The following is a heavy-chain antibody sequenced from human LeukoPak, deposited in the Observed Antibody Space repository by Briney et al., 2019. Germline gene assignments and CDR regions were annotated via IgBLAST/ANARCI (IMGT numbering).Heavy chain of an antibody. J-gene: IGHJ4*02. CDR2: ISGSGGST. CDR1: GFTFSSYA. D-gene: IGHD3-22*01. Sequence: GGSLRLSCAASGFTFSSYAMNWVSQAPGKGLEWVSGISGSGGSTFYADSVKGRFTISRDNSKNTLYLQMNSLRAEDPAVYYCAKTSYYDSSGYYFDPFDYWGQGTLVTVSS. CDR3: AKTSYYDSSGYYFDPFDY. V-gene: IGHV3-23*01.